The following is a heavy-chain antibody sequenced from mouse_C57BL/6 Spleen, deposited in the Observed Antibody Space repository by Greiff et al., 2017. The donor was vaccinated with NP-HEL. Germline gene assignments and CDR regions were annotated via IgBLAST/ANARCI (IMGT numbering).Heavy chain of an antibody. J-gene: IGHJ4*01. Sequence: EVQLQQSGPELVKPGASVKISCKASGYTFTDYYMNWVKQSHGKSLEWIGDINPNNGGTSYNQKFKGKATLTVDKSSSTAYMELRSLTSEDSAVYYCATTVVAYYAMDDWGKGTSVTVSS. CDR1: GYTFTDYY. CDR2: INPNNGGT. D-gene: IGHD1-1*01. CDR3: ATTVVAYYAMDD. V-gene: IGHV1-26*01.